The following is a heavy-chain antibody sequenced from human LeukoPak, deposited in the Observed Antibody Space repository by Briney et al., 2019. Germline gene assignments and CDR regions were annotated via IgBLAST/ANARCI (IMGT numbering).Heavy chain of an antibody. D-gene: IGHD6-19*01. CDR3: AEVAVAGNGVHNNAFDI. CDR2: IFYTRTT. CDR1: GVSFSSSRYY. Sequence: SETLSLTCTVSGVSFSSSRYYWGWIRRPPGKGREWIGSIFYTRTTYYNPSLKSRVTISVDTSKSQFSLKLTSVTAADTAVYYCAEVAVAGNGVHNNAFDIWGQGTMVTLYS. V-gene: IGHV4-39*01. J-gene: IGHJ3*02.